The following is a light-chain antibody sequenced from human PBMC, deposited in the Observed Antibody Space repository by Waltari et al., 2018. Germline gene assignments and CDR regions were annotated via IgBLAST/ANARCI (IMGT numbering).Light chain of an antibody. J-gene: IGLJ2*01. Sequence: QSALTQPPSVSGSPGQSVTISCTGTSGDVGGHDFVPWFQELPRKAPKLIIYDVTKRPSGVPDRFSGSKSANTASLTISGLQAEDEANYYCCSYAGRYTYIFGGGTKLTVL. CDR3: CSYAGRYTYI. CDR2: DVT. V-gene: IGLV2-11*01. CDR1: SGDVGGHDF.